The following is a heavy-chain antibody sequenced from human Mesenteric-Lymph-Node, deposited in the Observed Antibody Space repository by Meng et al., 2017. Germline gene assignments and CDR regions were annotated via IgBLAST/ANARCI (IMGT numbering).Heavy chain of an antibody. CDR1: GFTFSYYG. CDR3: ARSIAELGIALDF. Sequence: GESLKISCVASGFTFSYYGMHWVRQAPGKGLEWVALIWYDGRDEYYADSVKGRFTISRDQSKNTLYLQMNSLRVEDTAVYYRARSIAELGIALDFWGQGTLVTVSS. D-gene: IGHD6-6*01. V-gene: IGHV3-33*01. CDR2: IWYDGRDE. J-gene: IGHJ4*02.